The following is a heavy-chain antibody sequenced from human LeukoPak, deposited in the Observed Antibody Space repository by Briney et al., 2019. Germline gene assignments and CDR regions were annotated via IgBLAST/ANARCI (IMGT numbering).Heavy chain of an antibody. CDR2: INPSGGST. Sequence: GASVKVSCKASGYILTNCYMHWVRQAPGQGLEWMGIINPSGGSTSYAQKFQGRVTMTRDTSTSTVYMELSSLRSEDTAVYYCARDLASSGYYWDWGQGTLVTVSS. J-gene: IGHJ4*02. V-gene: IGHV1-46*01. CDR3: ARDLASSGYYWD. D-gene: IGHD3-22*01. CDR1: GYILTNCY.